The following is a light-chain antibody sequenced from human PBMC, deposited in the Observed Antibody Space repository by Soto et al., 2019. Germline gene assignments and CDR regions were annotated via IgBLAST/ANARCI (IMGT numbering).Light chain of an antibody. CDR3: SSYTSSSTLL. CDR1: SSDVGGYEY. Sequence: QSVLTQPASVSGSAGPSITISCTGTSSDVGGYEYVSWYEQPPGRAPKRMIYEVSKRPSGVSNRFSGSKSGNTASLTISGLQAVDEADYYCSSYTSSSTLLFGTGTKVTVL. J-gene: IGLJ1*01. V-gene: IGLV2-14*01. CDR2: EVS.